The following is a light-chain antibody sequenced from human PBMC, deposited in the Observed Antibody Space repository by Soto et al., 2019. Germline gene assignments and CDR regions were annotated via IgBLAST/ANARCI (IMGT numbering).Light chain of an antibody. J-gene: IGKJ1*01. Sequence: EIVLTQSPGTLSLSPGERATLSCRASQSVGSSLAWYQQKLGQAPRLLIYAASDRATGIPGRFSGSGSGTDLTIIISSLEPEDCEFYDGQQGNTWPWTFGQGTKVDIK. CDR2: AAS. CDR3: QQGNTWPWT. CDR1: QSVGSS. V-gene: IGKV3-11*01.